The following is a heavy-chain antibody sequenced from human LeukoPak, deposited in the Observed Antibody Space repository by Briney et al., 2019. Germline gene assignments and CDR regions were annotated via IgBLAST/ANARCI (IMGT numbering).Heavy chain of an antibody. V-gene: IGHV3-53*01. CDR2: IYRGGIT. CDR1: GFSVSDNY. CDR3: ARRLPLDYYMDV. J-gene: IGHJ6*03. Sequence: GGSLRLSYAASGFSVSDNYMSWVRQAPGIGLEWVSVIYRGGITYYADSVKGRFTISRDDSKNTLYLQMNSLRAEDTAVYYCARRLPLDYYMDVWGKGTTVTVSS.